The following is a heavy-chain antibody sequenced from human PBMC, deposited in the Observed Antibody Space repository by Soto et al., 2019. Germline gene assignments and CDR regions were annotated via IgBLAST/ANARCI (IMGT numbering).Heavy chain of an antibody. CDR1: GYSISSGNY. CDR2: LYHIGST. J-gene: IGHJ6*02. D-gene: IGHD2-2*01. V-gene: IGHV4-38-2*01. Sequence: PSETLSLTCAVSGYSISSGNYWAWIRQPPGRGLEWIGSLYHIGSTHYNTSLKSRVTISVDTSKNHFSLELSSVTAADTAIYYCRSSTSCYDESCVDVWGQGTMVTVSS. CDR3: RSSTSCYDESCVDV.